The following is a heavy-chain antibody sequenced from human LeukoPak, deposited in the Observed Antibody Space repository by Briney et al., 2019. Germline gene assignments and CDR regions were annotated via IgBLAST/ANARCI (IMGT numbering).Heavy chain of an antibody. V-gene: IGHV3-23*01. D-gene: IGHD6-13*01. Sequence: GGSLRLSCAASGFTFSSYAMSWVRQAPGKGLEWVSAISGSGGSTYYADSVKGRFTISRDNSKNTLYLQMNSLRAEDTAVYYCAKGGSKSWAVPYYYYYMDVWGKGTTVTISS. CDR1: GFTFSSYA. CDR3: AKGGSKSWAVPYYYYYMDV. J-gene: IGHJ6*03. CDR2: ISGSGGST.